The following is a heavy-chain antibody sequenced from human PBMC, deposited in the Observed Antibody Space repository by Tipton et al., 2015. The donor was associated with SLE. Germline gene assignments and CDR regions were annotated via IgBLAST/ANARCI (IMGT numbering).Heavy chain of an antibody. Sequence: TLSLTCSVSGASLLSGSYYWSWIRQPAAGSGLAWIGRMYTNRPTNYNPSLRGRVTISVDTSKNQFSLELMSVTAADTALYYCARCGDHGDFEFWGQGTLVTVSS. V-gene: IGHV4-61*02. J-gene: IGHJ4*02. D-gene: IGHD2-21*01. CDR2: MYTNRPT. CDR3: ARCGDHGDFEF. CDR1: GASLLSGSYY.